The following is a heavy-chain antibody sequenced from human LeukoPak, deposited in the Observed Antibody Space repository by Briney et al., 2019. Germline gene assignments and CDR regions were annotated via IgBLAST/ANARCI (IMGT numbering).Heavy chain of an antibody. D-gene: IGHD4-17*01. Sequence: GGSLRLSCAASGFTFSSYGMHWVRQAPGKGLEWVAVISYDGSNKYYADSVKGRFTISRDNSKNTLYLQMNSLRAEDTAVYYCSYGDYFDYWGQGNPGHRLL. CDR1: GFTFSSYG. CDR2: ISYDGSNK. CDR3: SYGDYFDY. J-gene: IGHJ4*02. V-gene: IGHV3-30*03.